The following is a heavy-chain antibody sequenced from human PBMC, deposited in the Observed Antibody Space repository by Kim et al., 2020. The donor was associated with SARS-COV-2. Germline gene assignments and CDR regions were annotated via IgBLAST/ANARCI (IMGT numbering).Heavy chain of an antibody. Sequence: GGSLRLSCAASGFTFDDYAMHWVRQAPGKGLEWVSLISGDGGSTYYADSVKGRFTISRDNSKNSLYLQMNSLRTEDTALYYCAKAWVTRDIHDAFDIWGQGTMVTVSS. CDR1: GFTFDDYA. V-gene: IGHV3-43*02. D-gene: IGHD2-21*02. J-gene: IGHJ3*02. CDR3: AKAWVTRDIHDAFDI. CDR2: ISGDGGST.